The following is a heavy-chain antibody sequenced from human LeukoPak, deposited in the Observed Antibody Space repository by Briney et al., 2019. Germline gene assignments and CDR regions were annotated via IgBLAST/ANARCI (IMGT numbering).Heavy chain of an antibody. J-gene: IGHJ4*02. D-gene: IGHD3-22*01. CDR2: IYSGGSI. V-gene: IGHV3-53*01. CDR1: GFTVSSNY. CDR3: ARAGSSGYYSLAN. Sequence: GGSLRLSCAASGFTVSSNYMNWVRQAPGKGLEWVSLIYSGGSIYYADSVKGRFTTSRDNSKNTLYLQMNSLRAEDTAMYYCARAGSSGYYSLANWGQGTLVTVSS.